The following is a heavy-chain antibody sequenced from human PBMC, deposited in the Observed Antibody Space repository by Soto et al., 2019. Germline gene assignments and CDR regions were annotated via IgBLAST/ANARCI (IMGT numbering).Heavy chain of an antibody. CDR1: GFTFSSYS. CDR3: ARDILTGYQFDY. V-gene: IGHV3-21*01. J-gene: IGHJ4*02. Sequence: EVQLVESGGGLVKPGGSLRLSCAASGFTFSSYSMNWVRQAPGKGLEWVSSISSSSSYIYYADSVKGRFTISRDNAKNSLYLQMNGLRAEDTAVYYCARDILTGYQFDYWGQGTLVTVSS. D-gene: IGHD3-9*01. CDR2: ISSSSSYI.